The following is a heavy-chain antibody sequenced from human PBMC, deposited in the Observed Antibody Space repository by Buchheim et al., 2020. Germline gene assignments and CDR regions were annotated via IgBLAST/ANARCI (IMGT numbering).Heavy chain of an antibody. J-gene: IGHJ4*02. CDR3: AKGKYYYDSSGYGSYYFDY. V-gene: IGHV3-23*01. CDR2: ISGSGGST. D-gene: IGHD3-22*01. CDR1: GFTFSSYA. Sequence: EVQLLESGGGLVQPGGSLRLSCAASGFTFSSYAMSWVRQAPGKGLEWVSAISGSGGSTYYADSVKGRFTISRDNSKNTLYLQMNSLRAEDTAVYYCAKGKYYYDSSGYGSYYFDYWGQGT.